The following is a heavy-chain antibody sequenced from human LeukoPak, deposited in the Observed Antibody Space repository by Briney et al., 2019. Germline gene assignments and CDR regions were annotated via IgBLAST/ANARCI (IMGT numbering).Heavy chain of an antibody. CDR2: INPSGGST. J-gene: IGHJ4*02. D-gene: IGHD5-12*01. CDR1: GYTFTSYY. CDR3: ARDSLSGYELNY. V-gene: IGHV1-46*01. Sequence: ASVKVSCKASGYTFTSYYMHWVRQAPGQGVEWMGIINPSGGSTSYAQKFQGRVTMTRDTSTSTVYMELSSLRSEDTAVYYCARDSLSGYELNYWGQGTLVTVSS.